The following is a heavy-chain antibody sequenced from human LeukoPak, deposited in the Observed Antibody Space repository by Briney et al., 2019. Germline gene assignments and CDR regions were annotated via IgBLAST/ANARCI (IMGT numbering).Heavy chain of an antibody. J-gene: IGHJ4*02. CDR2: IYYSGST. D-gene: IGHD5-24*01. V-gene: IGHV4-59*12. CDR3: ARGIGWPYFDY. Sequence: SETLSLTCTVSGGSISSYYWSWIRQPPGKGLEWIGYIYYSGSTNYNPSLKSRVTISVDTSKNQFSLQLNSVTPEDTAVYYCARGIGWPYFDYWGQGTPVTVSS. CDR1: GGSISSYY.